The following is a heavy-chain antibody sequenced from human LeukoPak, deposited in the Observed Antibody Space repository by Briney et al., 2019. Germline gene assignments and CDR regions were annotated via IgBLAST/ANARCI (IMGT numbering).Heavy chain of an antibody. CDR3: ARGVQLALNY. Sequence: ASVKVSCKASGYTFTGYYMHWVRQAPGQGLEWMGRIIPILGIANYAQKFQGRVTMTRDTSTSTVYMELSSLRSEDTAVYYCARGVQLALNYWGQGTLVTVSS. CDR1: GYTFTGYY. CDR2: IIPILGIA. D-gene: IGHD6-6*01. J-gene: IGHJ4*02. V-gene: IGHV1-46*01.